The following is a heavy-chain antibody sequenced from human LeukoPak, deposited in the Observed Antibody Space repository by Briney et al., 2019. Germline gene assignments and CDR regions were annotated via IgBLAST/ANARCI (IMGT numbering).Heavy chain of an antibody. V-gene: IGHV3-23*01. CDR1: GFTFSSYA. Sequence: GGSLRLSCAASGFTFSSYAMSWVRQAPGKGLEWVSAISGSGGSTYYADSVKGRFTISRDNSKNTLYLQMNSLRAEDTAVYYCAKDRERGYSGYDEPPGSFDYWGQGTLVTVSS. D-gene: IGHD5-12*01. CDR2: ISGSGGST. CDR3: AKDRERGYSGYDEPPGSFDY. J-gene: IGHJ4*02.